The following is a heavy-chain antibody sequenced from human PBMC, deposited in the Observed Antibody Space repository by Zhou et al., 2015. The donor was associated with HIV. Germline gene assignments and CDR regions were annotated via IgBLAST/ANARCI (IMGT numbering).Heavy chain of an antibody. CDR1: GYTLTEVS. CDR3: VTSPHVVGASG. D-gene: IGHD1-26*01. CDR2: FVPHEHKT. J-gene: IGHJ4*02. Sequence: QVFLEQSGAQVKKPGASVRVSCKVSGYTLTEVSMHWVRQAPGKGLEWMGGFVPHEHKTVYAQQWRDRVTMTEDTSTDTAYMELRSLRSEDTAIYYCVTSPHVVGASGWGQGTLVSVYS. V-gene: IGHV1-24*01.